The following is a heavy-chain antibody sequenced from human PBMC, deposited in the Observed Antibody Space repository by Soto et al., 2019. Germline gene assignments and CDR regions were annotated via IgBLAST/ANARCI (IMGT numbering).Heavy chain of an antibody. Sequence: EVQLLDSGGGLVQPGGSLRLSCAASGFSFSDYAMNWVRQAPGKGLEWVSEISATGGSTFYADFVKGRFTISRDNSKNTLYLHLTSLRDEDTASYYCAKASSAWYDSRSYYFADWGPGTLVTVSS. V-gene: IGHV3-23*01. J-gene: IGHJ4*02. CDR3: AKASSAWYDSRSYYFAD. D-gene: IGHD6-19*01. CDR2: ISATGGST. CDR1: GFSFSDYA.